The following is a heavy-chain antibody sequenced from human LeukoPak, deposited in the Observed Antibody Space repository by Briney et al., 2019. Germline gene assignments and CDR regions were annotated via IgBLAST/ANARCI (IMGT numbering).Heavy chain of an antibody. J-gene: IGHJ6*03. CDR1: GDSISSGSFC. CDR3: ARVEEGYGSGRRENYYYYYMDV. Sequence: PSQTLSLTCTVSGDSISSGSFCWSWIRQPAGKGLDWIGHIYTTGSTNYNPSLKSRVTISVDTSKNQFSLKLSSVTAADTAVYYCARVEEGYGSGRRENYYYYYMDVWGKGTTVTISS. CDR2: IYTTGST. D-gene: IGHD3-10*01. V-gene: IGHV4-61*09.